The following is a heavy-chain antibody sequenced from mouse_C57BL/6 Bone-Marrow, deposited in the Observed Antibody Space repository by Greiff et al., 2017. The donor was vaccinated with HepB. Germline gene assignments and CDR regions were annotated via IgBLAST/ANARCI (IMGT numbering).Heavy chain of an antibody. D-gene: IGHD2-14*01. CDR2: ISSGGDYI. Sequence: EVKLMESGEGLVKPGGSLKLSCAASGFTFSRYAMSWVRQTPEKRLEWVAYISSGGDYIYYADTVKGRFTISRDNARNTLYLQMSSLTSEDTARYYCTRARIWVRQGMVVDYWGQGTTLTVSS. CDR1: GFTFSRYA. J-gene: IGHJ2*01. CDR3: TRARIWVRQGMVVDY. V-gene: IGHV5-9-1*02.